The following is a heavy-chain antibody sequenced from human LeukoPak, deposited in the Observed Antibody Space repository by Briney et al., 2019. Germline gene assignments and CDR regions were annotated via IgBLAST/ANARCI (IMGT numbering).Heavy chain of an antibody. V-gene: IGHV4-39*01. D-gene: IGHD5-12*01. Sequence: SETLSLTCTVSGGSISSGSYYWVWIRQPPGKGLEWIGSISYSGSAYYNPSLKSRVTISVDTSNNQFSLNLSSVTAADTAVYXCARHKNSGVTTSYYFDXWGQGXLVTV. CDR2: ISYSGSA. CDR3: ARHKNSGVTTSYYFDX. CDR1: GGSISSGSYY. J-gene: IGHJ4*02.